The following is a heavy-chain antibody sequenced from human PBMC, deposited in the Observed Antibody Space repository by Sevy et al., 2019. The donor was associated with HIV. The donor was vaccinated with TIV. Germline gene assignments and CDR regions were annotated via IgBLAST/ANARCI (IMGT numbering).Heavy chain of an antibody. D-gene: IGHD2-2*01. Sequence: GGSLRLSCVASGLTVGSLSINWVRQAPGKGLEWVSLIYRAGTTFYSDSVKGRFTVSRDNSNNTLDLQMNSLRAEDPAIYYCARIKGASSSYAMDVWGQGTTVTVSS. CDR3: ARIKGASSSYAMDV. CDR2: IYRAGTT. J-gene: IGHJ6*02. CDR1: GLTVGSLS. V-gene: IGHV3-66*01.